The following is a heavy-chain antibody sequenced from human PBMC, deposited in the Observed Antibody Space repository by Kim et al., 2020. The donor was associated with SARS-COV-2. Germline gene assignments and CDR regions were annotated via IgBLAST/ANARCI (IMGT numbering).Heavy chain of an antibody. CDR2: INGRGDKT. CDR1: GFTFSNYA. V-gene: IGHV3-23*01. D-gene: IGHD6-19*01. CDR3: AEDSASSGWFSGGFFH. J-gene: IGHJ1*01. Sequence: GGSLRLSCVASGFTFSNYAVSWVRQAPAKGLEWVAGINGRGDKTFYTASAKGRFTISRDNSRNTLYLQMDSLRVEDTAVYYCAEDSASSGWFSGGFFHWGQGTLVTVSS.